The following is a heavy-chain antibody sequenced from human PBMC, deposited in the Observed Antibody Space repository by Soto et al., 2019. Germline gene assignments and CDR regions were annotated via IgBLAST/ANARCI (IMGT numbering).Heavy chain of an antibody. V-gene: IGHV1-3*01. CDR2: INAGNGNT. CDR3: ARDPGYSYGYN. Sequence: GASVKVSCKESCYTFTSYGISWVRQAPGQRLEWMGWINAGNGNTKYSQKFQGRVTITRDTSASTGYMELSSLRSEDTAVYYCARDPGYSYGYNWGQGTLVTVSS. J-gene: IGHJ4*02. D-gene: IGHD5-18*01. CDR1: CYTFTSYG.